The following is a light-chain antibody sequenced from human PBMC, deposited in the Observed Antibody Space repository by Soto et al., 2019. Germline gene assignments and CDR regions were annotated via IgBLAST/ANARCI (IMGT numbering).Light chain of an antibody. Sequence: QSALTQPASVSGSPGQSITISCTGTSSDVGGYNYVSWYQQHPGKVPKLMIYDVSNRPSRVSNRFSGSKSGNTASLTISGLQAEDEADYYCSSYTSSSTLVFGGGTKVTVL. CDR1: SSDVGGYNY. V-gene: IGLV2-14*01. J-gene: IGLJ2*01. CDR3: SSYTSSSTLV. CDR2: DVS.